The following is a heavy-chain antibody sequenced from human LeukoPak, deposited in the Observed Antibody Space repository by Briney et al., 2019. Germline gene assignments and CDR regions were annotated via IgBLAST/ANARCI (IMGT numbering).Heavy chain of an antibody. Sequence: SETLSLTCAVSGDSISSGSYYWGWIRQPPGRGLECLRSSYYSGSNYYNPPLRSRVTISVDSSKSQFSLKLTTVTAADTAVYCCARLVEILNWFDPGSQATLVT. CDR1: GDSISSGSYY. V-gene: IGHV4-39*01. D-gene: IGHD2-2*01. J-gene: IGHJ5*02. CDR3: ARLVEILNWFDP. CDR2: SYYSGSN.